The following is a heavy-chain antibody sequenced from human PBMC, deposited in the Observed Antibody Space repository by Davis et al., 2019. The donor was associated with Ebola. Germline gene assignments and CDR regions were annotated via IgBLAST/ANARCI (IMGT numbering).Heavy chain of an antibody. V-gene: IGHV3-30*04. CDR2: ISYDGSNK. D-gene: IGHD2-21*02. CDR3: ARVVVTAVGY. Sequence: GESLKISCAASGFTFSSYAMHWVRQAPGKGLAWVAVISYDGSNKYYADSVKGRFTISRDNSKNTLYLQMNSLRAEDTAVYYCARVVVTAVGYWGQGTLVTVSS. CDR1: GFTFSSYA. J-gene: IGHJ4*02.